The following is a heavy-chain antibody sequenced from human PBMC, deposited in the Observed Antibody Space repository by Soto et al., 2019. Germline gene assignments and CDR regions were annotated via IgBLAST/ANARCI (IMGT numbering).Heavy chain of an antibody. J-gene: IGHJ4*02. CDR2: ISYDGSNK. V-gene: IGHV3-30*18. CDR3: AKGKSGFIDY. D-gene: IGHD1-26*01. CDR1: GFTFSSYG. Sequence: QVQLVESGGGVVQPGRSLRLSCAASGFTFSSYGMHWVRQAPGKGLEGVTFISYDGSNKYYADSVKGRFSISRDNSKNTLYLEMNSLRAEDTALYYCAKGKSGFIDYWGQGTLVTVSS.